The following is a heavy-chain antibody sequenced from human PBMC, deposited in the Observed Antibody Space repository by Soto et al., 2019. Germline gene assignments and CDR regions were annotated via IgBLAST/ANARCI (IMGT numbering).Heavy chain of an antibody. V-gene: IGHV3-30-3*01. CDR1: GFTFSSYA. J-gene: IGHJ4*02. CDR3: ARDDRVRSSGYFRLGIDY. CDR2: ISYDGSNK. Sequence: QVQLVESGGGVVQPGRSLRLSCAASGFTFSSYAMHWVRQAPGKGLEWVAVISYDGSNKYYADSVKGRFTISRDNSKNTPYLQMNSLRAEDTAVYYCARDDRVRSSGYFRLGIDYWGQGTLVTVSS. D-gene: IGHD3-22*01.